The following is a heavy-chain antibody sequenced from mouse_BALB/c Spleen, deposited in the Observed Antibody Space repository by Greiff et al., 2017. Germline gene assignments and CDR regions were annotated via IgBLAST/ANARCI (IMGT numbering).Heavy chain of an antibody. D-gene: IGHD1-1*01. CDR1: GFAFSSYD. CDR3: ARQDTTVVAYYYAMDY. CDR2: ISSGGGST. J-gene: IGHJ4*01. V-gene: IGHV5-12-1*01. Sequence: EVKLVESGGGLVKPGGSLKLSCAASGFAFSSYDMSWVRQTPEKRLEWVAYISSGGGSTYYPDTVKGRFTISRDNAKNTLYLQLSSLKSEDTAMYYCARQDTTVVAYYYAMDYWGQGTSVTVSS.